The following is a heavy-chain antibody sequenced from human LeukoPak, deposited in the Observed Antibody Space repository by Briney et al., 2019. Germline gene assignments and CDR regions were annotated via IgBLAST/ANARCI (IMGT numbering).Heavy chain of an antibody. V-gene: IGHV1-2*02. CDR3: ARDTPHYYGSGSYRSGGY. J-gene: IGHJ4*02. CDR2: INPNSGGT. D-gene: IGHD3-10*01. Sequence: ASVKVSCKASGYTFTGYYMHWVRQAPGQGLEWMGWINPNSGGTNYAQKFQGRVTMTRDTSTSTVYMELSSLRSEDTAVYYCARDTPHYYGSGSYRSGGYWGQGTLVTVSS. CDR1: GYTFTGYY.